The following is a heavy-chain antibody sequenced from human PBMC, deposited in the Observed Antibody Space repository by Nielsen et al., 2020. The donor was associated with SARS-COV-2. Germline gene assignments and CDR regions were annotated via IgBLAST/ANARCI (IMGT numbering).Heavy chain of an antibody. CDR2: INHSGST. V-gene: IGHV4-34*01. Sequence: SETLSLTCAVYGGSFSGYYWSWIRQPPGKGLEWIGEINHSGSTNYNPSLKSRVTISVDTSKNQFSLKLSSVTAADTAVYYCAREPYYDSSGYANYYFDYWGQGTLVTVSS. CDR1: GGSFSGYY. J-gene: IGHJ4*02. D-gene: IGHD3-22*01. CDR3: AREPYYDSSGYANYYFDY.